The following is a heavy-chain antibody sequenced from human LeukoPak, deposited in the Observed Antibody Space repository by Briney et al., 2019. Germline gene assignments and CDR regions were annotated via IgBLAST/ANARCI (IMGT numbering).Heavy chain of an antibody. Sequence: GRSLRLSCTAPGFTFSSYAIHWIRQAPGKGLEWVALVWHDGSNRYYADSVKGRFTISRDNSKNTLYLQMNSLRAEDTAVYYCAKEYYSGYDYQYFQHWGQGTLVTVSS. CDR2: VWHDGSNR. D-gene: IGHD5-12*01. CDR3: AKEYYSGYDYQYFQH. V-gene: IGHV3-33*06. J-gene: IGHJ1*01. CDR1: GFTFSSYA.